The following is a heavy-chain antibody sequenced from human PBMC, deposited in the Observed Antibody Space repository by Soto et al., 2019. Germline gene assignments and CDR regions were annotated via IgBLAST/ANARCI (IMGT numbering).Heavy chain of an antibody. CDR1: GFTVSSNY. V-gene: IGHV3-66*01. J-gene: IGHJ6*03. CDR2: IYSGGST. Sequence: PGGSLRLSCAASGFTVSSNYMSWVRQAPGKGLEWVSVIYSGGSTYYADSVKGRFTISRDNSKNTLYLQMNSLRAEDTAVYYCARERRYCSCTSCYGARDYYYYMDVWGKGTTVTVSS. D-gene: IGHD2-2*01. CDR3: ARERRYCSCTSCYGARDYYYYMDV.